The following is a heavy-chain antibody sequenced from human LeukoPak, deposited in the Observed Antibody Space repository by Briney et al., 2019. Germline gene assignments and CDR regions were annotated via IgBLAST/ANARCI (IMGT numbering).Heavy chain of an antibody. CDR1: GGSIRSSSSY. CDR3: ARIYGSGSFKYFDY. V-gene: IGHV4-39*07. CDR2: INYSGST. D-gene: IGHD3-10*01. J-gene: IGHJ4*02. Sequence: PSETLSLTCTLSGGSIRSSSSYWGWIRQPPGKGLEWIGSINYSGSTYYNPSLKSRVTISVDTSKNQFSLKLSSVTAADTAVYYCARIYGSGSFKYFDYWGQGTLVTVSS.